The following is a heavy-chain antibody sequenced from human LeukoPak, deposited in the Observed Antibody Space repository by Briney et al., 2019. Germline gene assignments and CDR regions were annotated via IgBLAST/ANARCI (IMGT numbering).Heavy chain of an antibody. CDR1: GFTFRSYA. J-gene: IGHJ4*02. D-gene: IGHD2-21*02. Sequence: GGSLRLSCAASGFTFRSYAMHWVRQAPGKGLVWVSRVKSDGSSTTYADSVKGQFTISRDNARNTLYLQMKGLRAEDTAVYYCARDGFLGPVTAYLDYWGQGTPVTVSS. V-gene: IGHV3-74*01. CDR3: ARDGFLGPVTAYLDY. CDR2: VKSDGSST.